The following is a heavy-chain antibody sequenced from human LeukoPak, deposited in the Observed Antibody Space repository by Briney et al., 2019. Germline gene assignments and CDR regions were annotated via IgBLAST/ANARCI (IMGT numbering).Heavy chain of an antibody. Sequence: PSETLSLTCTISGGSISTYYWSWIRQPPGEGLEWIGYVYHSGSTNYNPSLKSRVTISVDTSKKQFSLRLSSVTAADTAVYYCARHTYNSGWYYFDYWGQGTLVTVSS. CDR1: GGSISTYY. CDR2: VYHSGST. V-gene: IGHV4-59*08. CDR3: ARHTYNSGWYYFDY. D-gene: IGHD6-19*01. J-gene: IGHJ4*02.